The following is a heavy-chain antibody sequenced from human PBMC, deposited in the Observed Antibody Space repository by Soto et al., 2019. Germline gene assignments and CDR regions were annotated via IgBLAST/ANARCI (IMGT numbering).Heavy chain of an antibody. Sequence: QVQLVQSGAEVKKPGSSVKVSCKASGGTFSSYAISWVRQAPGQGLEWMGGIIPIFGTANYAQKFQGRVTITADESTSTAYMELSSLRSEDTAVYYCARAGDYYYYDSSGYYQDYWGQGTLVTVSS. CDR3: ARAGDYYYYDSSGYYQDY. V-gene: IGHV1-69*01. D-gene: IGHD3-22*01. CDR1: GGTFSSYA. J-gene: IGHJ4*02. CDR2: IIPIFGTA.